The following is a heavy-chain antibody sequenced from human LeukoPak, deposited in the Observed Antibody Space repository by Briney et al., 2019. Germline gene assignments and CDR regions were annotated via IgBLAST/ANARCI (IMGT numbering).Heavy chain of an antibody. V-gene: IGHV4-59*08. J-gene: IGHJ3*02. CDR3: ARGVTPYDAFDI. CDR1: GGSISSYY. CDR2: IYYSGST. Sequence: SETLSLTCTVSGGSISSYYWSWIRQPPGKGLEWIGYIYYSGSTNYNPSLKSRVTISVDTSKNQFSLKLSSVTAADTAVYYCARGVTPYDAFDIWGRGTMVTVSS. D-gene: IGHD3-10*01.